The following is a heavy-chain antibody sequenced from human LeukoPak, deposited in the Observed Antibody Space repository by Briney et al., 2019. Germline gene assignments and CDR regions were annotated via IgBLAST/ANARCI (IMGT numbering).Heavy chain of an antibody. J-gene: IGHJ1*01. CDR2: IWYDGSNK. CDR3: AKDYSGSYQYFQH. Sequence: GESLRLSCAASGFTFSTYGMHWVRQAPGKGLEWVALIWYDGSNKFYADSVKGRFTISRDNSRGTLYLQMSSLRAEDTAMYYCAKDYSGSYQYFQHWGQGTLVTVSA. V-gene: IGHV3-33*06. CDR1: GFTFSTYG. D-gene: IGHD1-26*01.